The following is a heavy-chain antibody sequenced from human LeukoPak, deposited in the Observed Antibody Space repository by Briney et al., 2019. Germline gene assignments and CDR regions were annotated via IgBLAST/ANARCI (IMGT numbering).Heavy chain of an antibody. J-gene: IGHJ4*02. CDR2: IYYSGGT. CDR1: GGSISSSSYY. CDR3: ARVPAVAGTYYFDY. D-gene: IGHD6-19*01. V-gene: IGHV4-39*02. Sequence: SETLSLTCTVSGGSISSSSYYWGWLRQPPGKGLEWIGSIYYSGGTYYNPSLKSRVTISVDTSKKLFSLKLSSVTAADTAVYYCARVPAVAGTYYFDYWGQGTLVTVSS.